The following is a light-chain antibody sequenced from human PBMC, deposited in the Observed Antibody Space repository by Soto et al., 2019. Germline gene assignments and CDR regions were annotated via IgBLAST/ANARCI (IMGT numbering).Light chain of an antibody. CDR3: QQLNSYPHT. CDR1: QGISSY. J-gene: IGKJ4*01. V-gene: IGKV1-9*01. Sequence: DIQLTQSPSFLSASVGDRVTITCRASQGISSYLAWYQQKPGKAPRLLIYVTSTLQSGVPSRFSGTGSGTEFTLTISSLQPEDFATYYCQQLNSYPHTFGGGTKVEIK. CDR2: VTS.